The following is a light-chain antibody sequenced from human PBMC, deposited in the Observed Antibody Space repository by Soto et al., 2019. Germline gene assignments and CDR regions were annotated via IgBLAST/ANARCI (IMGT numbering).Light chain of an antibody. CDR1: QSLLHSNGYNY. Sequence: DIVMTQSPLSLPVTPGEPASISCRSSQSLLHSNGYNYLDWYLQKPGQSPQLLIYLGSNRASGVPDWFSGSGSGTDFTLKISRLEAEDVGFYYCLQALQPPITFGQGTRLEIK. J-gene: IGKJ5*01. V-gene: IGKV2-28*01. CDR2: LGS. CDR3: LQALQPPIT.